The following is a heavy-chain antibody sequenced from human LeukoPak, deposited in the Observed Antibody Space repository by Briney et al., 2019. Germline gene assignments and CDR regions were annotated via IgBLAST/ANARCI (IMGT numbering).Heavy chain of an antibody. CDR3: AKDLSSAITSALVLDV. Sequence: GGSLRLSCVDSGITFSSHSMNWVRQTPGKGLEWVAYISSSSRTIYYADSVKGRFTISRDNVKNVLYLQMNSLRPEDTALYYCAKDLSSAITSALVLDVWGQGTTV. CDR2: ISSSSRTI. CDR1: GITFSSHS. J-gene: IGHJ6*02. D-gene: IGHD3-22*01. V-gene: IGHV3-48*04.